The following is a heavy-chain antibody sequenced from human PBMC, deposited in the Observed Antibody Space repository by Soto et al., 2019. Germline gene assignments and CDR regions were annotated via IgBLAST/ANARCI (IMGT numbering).Heavy chain of an antibody. J-gene: IGHJ4*02. CDR2: ISGSGGST. CDR3: AKRSQLRFLEWSRGRGNYFDY. D-gene: IGHD3-3*01. Sequence: EVQLLESGGGLVQPGGSLRLSCAASGFTFSSYAMSWVRQAPGKGLEWVSAISGSGGSTYYADSVKGRFTISRDNSKNTLYLQMNSLRAEDTAVYYCAKRSQLRFLEWSRGRGNYFDYWGQGTLVTVSS. CDR1: GFTFSSYA. V-gene: IGHV3-23*01.